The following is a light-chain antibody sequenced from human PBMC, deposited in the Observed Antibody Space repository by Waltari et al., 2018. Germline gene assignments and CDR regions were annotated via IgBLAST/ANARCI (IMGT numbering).Light chain of an antibody. CDR1: NSNLGSNF. V-gene: IGLV1-44*01. CDR3: AVWDDSLGGV. Sequence: QSVLTQPPSVSGTPGQRVTISCSGSNSNLGSNFVTWYQQLPGTAPKLLIYNNNQGPSGVPDRFAASKSGTSASLAITGLQSEDEADYYCAVWDDSLGGVFGGGTKLTVL. CDR2: NNN. J-gene: IGLJ3*02.